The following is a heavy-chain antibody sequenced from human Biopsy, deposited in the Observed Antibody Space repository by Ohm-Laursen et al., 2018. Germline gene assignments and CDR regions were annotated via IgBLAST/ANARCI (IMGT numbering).Heavy chain of an antibody. Sequence: SLRLSCAASGFTFSSYGVHWVRQAPGKGLEWVAVIWYDGSNKYSADSVKGRFSISRDNSKNTVYLQMNSLRAADTAVYYCARDRYYGAESYYSHYNMDVWGQGTTVSVSS. CDR3: ARDRYYGAESYYSHYNMDV. CDR1: GFTFSSYG. D-gene: IGHD3-10*01. CDR2: IWYDGSNK. J-gene: IGHJ6*02. V-gene: IGHV3-33*01.